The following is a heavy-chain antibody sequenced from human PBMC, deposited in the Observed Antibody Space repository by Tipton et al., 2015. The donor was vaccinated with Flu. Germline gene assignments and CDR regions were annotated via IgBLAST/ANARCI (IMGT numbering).Heavy chain of an antibody. CDR2: IKQDGSVK. J-gene: IGHJ5*02. V-gene: IGHV3-7*01. CDR1: GFTFSSYW. D-gene: IGHD2-21*01. Sequence: SLRLSCAASGFTFSSYWMTWVRQAPGKGLEWVANIKQDGSVKYYVDSVKGRFTISRDNAKNSLYLQMNYLGVDDTAVYYCARAHPISWGQGTQVTVS. CDR3: ARAHPIS.